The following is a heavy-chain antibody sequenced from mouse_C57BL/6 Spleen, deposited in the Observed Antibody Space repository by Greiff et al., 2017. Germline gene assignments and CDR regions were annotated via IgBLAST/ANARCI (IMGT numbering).Heavy chain of an antibody. CDR1: GYTFTDYY. CDR2: INPNNGGT. V-gene: IGHV1-26*01. J-gene: IGHJ3*01. CDR3: ARWLLPSWFAY. D-gene: IGHD2-3*01. Sequence: VQLQQSGPELVKPGASVKISCKASGYTFTDYYMNWVKQSHGKSLEWIGDINPNNGGTSYNQKFKGKATLTVDKSSSTAYMELRSLTSEDSAVYYCARWLLPSWFAYWGQGTLVTVSA.